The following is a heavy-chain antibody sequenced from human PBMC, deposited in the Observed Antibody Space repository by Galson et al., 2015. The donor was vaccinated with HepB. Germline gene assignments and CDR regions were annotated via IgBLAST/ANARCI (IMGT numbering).Heavy chain of an antibody. V-gene: IGHV3-33*08. Sequence: SLRLSCAASGFTFRNYGMHWVRQAPGKGLEWVALIWYDGTNKYYADSVKGRFTISRDNSKNTLYLQMNSLRFDDTALYYCVRRDYDQNYFDAWGQGTLVIVS. D-gene: IGHD3-22*01. J-gene: IGHJ5*01. CDR1: GFTFRNYG. CDR3: VRRDYDQNYFDA. CDR2: IWYDGTNK.